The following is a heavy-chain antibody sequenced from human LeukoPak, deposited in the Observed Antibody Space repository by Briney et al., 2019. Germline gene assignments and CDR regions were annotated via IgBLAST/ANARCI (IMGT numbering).Heavy chain of an antibody. CDR3: ANTMADSFDI. V-gene: IGHV3-48*03. J-gene: IGHJ3*02. CDR2: ISGSGSTI. Sequence: GGSLRLSCAASGFTFSSYEMNWVRQAPGKGLEWVSYISGSGSTIYYADSVKGRFTISRDNAKNSLYLQMNSLRAEDTAVYYCANTMADSFDIWGQGTMVTVSS. CDR1: GFTFSSYE. D-gene: IGHD3-10*01.